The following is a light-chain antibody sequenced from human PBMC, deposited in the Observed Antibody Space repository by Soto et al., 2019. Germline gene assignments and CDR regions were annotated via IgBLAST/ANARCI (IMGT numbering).Light chain of an antibody. CDR2: WAS. CDR1: QSVLYNSNNKNY. Sequence: DIVMTQSPDSLAVSLGERATINCKSSQSVLYNSNNKNYLAWYQQKPGQAPKMLIYWASTRESGVPDRFSGSGSGTNFTLTVSSLQAEDVAVYYCQQYRSSPFTFGPGTKVDIK. V-gene: IGKV4-1*01. CDR3: QQYRSSPFT. J-gene: IGKJ3*01.